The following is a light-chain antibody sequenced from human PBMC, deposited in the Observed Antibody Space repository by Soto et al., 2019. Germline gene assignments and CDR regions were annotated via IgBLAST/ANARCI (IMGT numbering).Light chain of an antibody. J-gene: IGKJ1*01. CDR1: QSVSSY. V-gene: IGKV3-11*01. CDR3: QQRSNWPPT. Sequence: EIVLTQSPATLSLSPCERATLSSRASQSVSSYLAWYQQKPGQAPRLLIYDASTRATGIPARFSGSGSGTDFTLTITSLEPEDFAVYYCQQRSNWPPTFGQGTKVDI. CDR2: DAS.